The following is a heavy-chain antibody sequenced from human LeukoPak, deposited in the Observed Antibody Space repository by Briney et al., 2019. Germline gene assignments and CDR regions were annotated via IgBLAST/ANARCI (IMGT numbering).Heavy chain of an antibody. CDR2: IYHSGST. CDR3: ARDIPAGIAVAGDAFDI. Sequence: SETLSLTCAVSGYSISSGYYWGWIRQPPGQGLESIGSIYHSGSTYYNPSLKSRVTISVDTSKNQFSLKLSSVTAADTAVYYCARDIPAGIAVAGDAFDIWGQGTMVTVSS. D-gene: IGHD6-19*01. J-gene: IGHJ3*02. CDR1: GYSISSGYY. V-gene: IGHV4-38-2*02.